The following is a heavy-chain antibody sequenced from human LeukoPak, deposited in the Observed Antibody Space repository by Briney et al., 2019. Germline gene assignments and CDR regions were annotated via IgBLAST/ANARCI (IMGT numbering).Heavy chain of an antibody. D-gene: IGHD3-3*01. CDR2: IHYSGST. CDR1: GASISNSAYY. Sequence: SETLSLSCTVSGASISNSAYYWLWIRQPPGEGLECIGTIHYSGSTFYNPSLKSRVNISVDTSKNQFSLQLSSVTAADTAVYYCARLFFVIDTWGQGTLVTVSS. V-gene: IGHV4-39*01. CDR3: ARLFFVIDT. J-gene: IGHJ5*02.